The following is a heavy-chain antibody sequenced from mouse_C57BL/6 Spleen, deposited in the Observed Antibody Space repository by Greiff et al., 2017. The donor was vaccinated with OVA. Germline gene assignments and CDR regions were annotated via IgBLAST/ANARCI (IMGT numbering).Heavy chain of an antibody. V-gene: IGHV1-19*01. D-gene: IGHD2-1*01. CDR1: GYTFTDYY. J-gene: IGHJ2*01. CDR2: INPYNGGT. Sequence: VQLQQSGPVLVKPGASVKMSCKASGYTFTDYYMNWVKQSHGKSLEWIGVINPYNGGTSYNQKFKGKATLTVDKSSSTAYMELNSLPSEDSAVYYCARRAYGNYGSYYFDYWGQGTTLTVSS. CDR3: ARRAYGNYGSYYFDY.